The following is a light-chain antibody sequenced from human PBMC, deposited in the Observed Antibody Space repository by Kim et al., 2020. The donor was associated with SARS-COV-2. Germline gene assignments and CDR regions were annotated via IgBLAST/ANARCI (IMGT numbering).Light chain of an antibody. CDR3: QQSYSTPLT. V-gene: IGKV1-39*01. J-gene: IGKJ4*01. CDR1: QSISSY. Sequence: DIQMTQSPSSLSASVGERVTITCRASQSISSYLNWYQQKPGKAPKLLIYGASSLQSGVPSRFSGSGSGTDFTLTISSLQPEDFATYYCQQSYSTPLTFGGGTKVDIK. CDR2: GAS.